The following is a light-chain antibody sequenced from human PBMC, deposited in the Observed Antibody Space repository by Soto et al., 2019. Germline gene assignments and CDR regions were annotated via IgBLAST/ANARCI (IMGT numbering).Light chain of an antibody. Sequence: QSVLTQPASVSGSPGQSITISCTGTSSDIGSYNYVSWYQQYPGKAPKLMIYDVSNRPSGVSNRFSGSKSGNTASLTISGLQAADEADYYCSSWTTISTYVFGTGTKVTVL. CDR3: SSWTTISTYV. J-gene: IGLJ1*01. CDR1: SSDIGSYNY. CDR2: DVS. V-gene: IGLV2-14*01.